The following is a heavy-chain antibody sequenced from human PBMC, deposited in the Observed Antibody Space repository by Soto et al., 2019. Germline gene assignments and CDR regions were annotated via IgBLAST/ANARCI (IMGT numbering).Heavy chain of an antibody. J-gene: IGHJ6*03. CDR3: ASWSSGITIFGAYYYMDV. V-gene: IGHV4-59*01. CDR1: GGSISSYY. D-gene: IGHD3-3*01. Sequence: PSETLSLTCTVSGGSISSYYWSWIRQPPGKGLEWIGYIYYSGSTNYNPSLKSRVTISVDTSKNQFSLKLSSVTAADTAVYYCASWSSGITIFGAYYYMDVWGKGTTVTVSS. CDR2: IYYSGST.